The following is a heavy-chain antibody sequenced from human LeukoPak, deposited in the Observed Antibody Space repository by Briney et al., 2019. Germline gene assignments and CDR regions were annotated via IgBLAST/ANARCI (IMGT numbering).Heavy chain of an antibody. CDR3: ARERALAGTGGYWCAP. D-gene: IGHD6-19*01. J-gene: IGHJ5*02. Sequence: ASVKVSCKASGYTFAAHYMHWVRQAPGQGLEWMGWIIPNSGGTNYAQRFQGRVTMTRDTSISTAYMELISLRSDDTAVYYCARERALAGTGGYWCAPWGQGTLVTVSS. CDR1: GYTFAAHY. V-gene: IGHV1-2*02. CDR2: IIPNSGGT.